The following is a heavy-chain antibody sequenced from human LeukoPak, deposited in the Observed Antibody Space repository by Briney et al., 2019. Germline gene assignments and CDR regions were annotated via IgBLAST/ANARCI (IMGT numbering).Heavy chain of an antibody. Sequence: GGSLRLSCAASGFTFSSYEMNWVRQAPGKGLEWVSYISSSASTIYYADSGKGRFTISRDNAKNSLYLQMNSLRAEDTAVYYCARGYTYFDYWGQGTLVTVSS. D-gene: IGHD5-12*01. CDR3: ARGYTYFDY. CDR2: ISSSASTI. J-gene: IGHJ4*02. V-gene: IGHV3-48*03. CDR1: GFTFSSYE.